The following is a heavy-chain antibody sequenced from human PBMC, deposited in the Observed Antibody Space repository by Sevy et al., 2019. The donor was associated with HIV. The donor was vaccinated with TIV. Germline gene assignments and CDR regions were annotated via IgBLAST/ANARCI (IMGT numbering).Heavy chain of an antibody. Sequence: GGSLRLSCAASGFTVSSHYISWVRQAPGKGLEWVSVVTSGGDRTYYADSVGGRFTISRDISKNTLSLQMNSLRAEDTAVYYCAREAPSGGIVAFDLWGQGTMVTVSS. V-gene: IGHV3-66*01. CDR1: GFTVSSHY. CDR2: VTSGGDRT. CDR3: AREAPSGGIVAFDL. J-gene: IGHJ3*01. D-gene: IGHD3-16*01.